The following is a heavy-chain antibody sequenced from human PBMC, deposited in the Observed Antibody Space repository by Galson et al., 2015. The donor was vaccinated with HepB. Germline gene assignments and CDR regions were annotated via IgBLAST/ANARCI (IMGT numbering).Heavy chain of an antibody. CDR2: IYYSGST. CDR3: ARGGVTFGGVIVREADY. J-gene: IGHJ4*02. Sequence: SETLSLTCTVSGGSISSNTYYWGWIRQPPGKGLEWIGSIYYSGSTYYNPSLKSRVNIFVDTSKNQFSLKLSSVTAADTAVYYCARGGVTFGGVIVREADYWGQGTLVTVSS. D-gene: IGHD3-16*02. CDR1: GGSISSNTYY. V-gene: IGHV4-39*01.